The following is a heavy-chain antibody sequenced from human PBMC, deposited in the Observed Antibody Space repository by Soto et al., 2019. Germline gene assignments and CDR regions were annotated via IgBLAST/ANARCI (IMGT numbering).Heavy chain of an antibody. CDR2: INHSGST. V-gene: IGHV4-34*01. D-gene: IGHD6-25*01. CDR3: ARRKFLGGDPNNYFDY. J-gene: IGHJ4*02. Sequence: QVQLQQWGAGLLKPSGTLSLTCAVYGGSFSGYYWSWIRQPPGQGLEWIGEINHSGSTNYNPSLKSRVTISVDTSKNQFSLKLSSVTAADTAVYYCARRKFLGGDPNNYFDYWGQGTLVTVSS. CDR1: GGSFSGYY.